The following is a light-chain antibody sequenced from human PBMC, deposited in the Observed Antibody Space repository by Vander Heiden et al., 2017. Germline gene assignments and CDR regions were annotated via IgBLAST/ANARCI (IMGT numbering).Light chain of an antibody. CDR3: QQRSNWPLWT. V-gene: IGKV3-11*01. J-gene: IGKJ1*01. CDR1: QSVSSY. CDR2: DAS. Sequence: EIVLTPSPSTLFLPPGARATLSCRASQSVSSYLAGYQQQPGQAPRLLIYDASNRATGIPARFSGSGSGTDFTLTISSREPEDFAVYYCQQRSNWPLWTFGQGTKVEIK.